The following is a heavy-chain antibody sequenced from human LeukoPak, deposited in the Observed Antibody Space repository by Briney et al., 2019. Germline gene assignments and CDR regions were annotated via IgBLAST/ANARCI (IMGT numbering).Heavy chain of an antibody. J-gene: IGHJ4*02. Sequence: GGSLRLSCAASGFTFHNYAIHWVRQAPGKGLEWVSLTSGDGITTYFADSVQGRFTISRDNSKSSLFLQMNSLRTEDTALYYCARDHVYGGADYWGQGTLVTVSS. V-gene: IGHV3-43*02. D-gene: IGHD5/OR15-5a*01. CDR2: TSGDGITT. CDR1: GFTFHNYA. CDR3: ARDHVYGGADY.